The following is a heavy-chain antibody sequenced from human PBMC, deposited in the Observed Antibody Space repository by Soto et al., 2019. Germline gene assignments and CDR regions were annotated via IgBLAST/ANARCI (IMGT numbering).Heavy chain of an antibody. J-gene: IGHJ2*01. CDR1: GGSISSYY. Sequence: QVQLQESGPGLVKPSETLSLTCTVSGGSISSYYWSWIRQPPGKGLEWIGYIYYSGSTNYNPSLKSRVPISVDTSKNQFSLKLSSVTAADTAVYYCARSDLGPIADWYFDLWGRGTLVTVSS. D-gene: IGHD2-21*01. CDR2: IYYSGST. V-gene: IGHV4-59*01. CDR3: ARSDLGPIADWYFDL.